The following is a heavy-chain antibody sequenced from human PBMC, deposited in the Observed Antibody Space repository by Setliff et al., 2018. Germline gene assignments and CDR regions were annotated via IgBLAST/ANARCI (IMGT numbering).Heavy chain of an antibody. CDR1: GFTFSTYA. D-gene: IGHD3-22*01. J-gene: IGHJ6*03. CDR2: ISSSGTR. V-gene: IGHV3-48*01. Sequence: PGESLKISCAASGFTFSTYAINWVRQAPGKGLEWVAYISSSGTRYYADSVKGRFTISRDNANQSLYLQMNSLRAEDTAVYYCARLALTGYDSSGYYYALEYYYYMDVWGKGTTVTVSS. CDR3: ARLALTGYDSSGYYYALEYYYYMDV.